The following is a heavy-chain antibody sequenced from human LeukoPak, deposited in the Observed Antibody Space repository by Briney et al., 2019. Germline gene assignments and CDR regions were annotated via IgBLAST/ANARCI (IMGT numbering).Heavy chain of an antibody. CDR2: IKQDGSEK. J-gene: IGHJ4*02. V-gene: IGHV3-7*03. Sequence: GGSLRLSCAASGFTFNNYCMSWVRHAPGKGLEWVANIKQDGSEKYYVGSVKGRFTISRDNAKNSLFLQMNSLRAEDTAVYYCARFHSAYDFEGFDYWGQGTLVTVSS. D-gene: IGHD5-12*01. CDR1: GFTFNNYC. CDR3: ARFHSAYDFEGFDY.